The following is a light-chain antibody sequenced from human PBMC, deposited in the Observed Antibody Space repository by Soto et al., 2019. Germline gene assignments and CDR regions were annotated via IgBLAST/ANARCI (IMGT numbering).Light chain of an antibody. CDR1: QGIRSY. V-gene: IGKV1-9*01. J-gene: IGKJ5*01. CDR2: IAS. Sequence: IQMAQARASGCASVVDRVAVTCRASQGIRSYLAWYQQKPGEAPKLLISIASILQSGVPSRFSGRGSGTDFVLTISSLQPEDSATHYCQQLDSMPSTFGQGTRLEI. CDR3: QQLDSMPST.